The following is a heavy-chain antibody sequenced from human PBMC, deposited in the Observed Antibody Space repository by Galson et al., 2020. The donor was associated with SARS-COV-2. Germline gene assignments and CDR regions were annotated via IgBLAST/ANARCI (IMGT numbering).Heavy chain of an antibody. CDR3: ARDQRLRYFDYDYYYYGMDV. Sequence: SETLSLTCTVSGGSISSGGYSWSWIRQHPGKGLEWIGYIYHSGSTYYNPSLKSRVTISVDTSKNQFSLKLSSVTAADTAVYYCARDQRLRYFDYDYYYYGMDVWGQGTTVTVSS. J-gene: IGHJ6*02. CDR1: GGSISSGGYS. V-gene: IGHV4-31*03. D-gene: IGHD3-9*01. CDR2: IYHSGST.